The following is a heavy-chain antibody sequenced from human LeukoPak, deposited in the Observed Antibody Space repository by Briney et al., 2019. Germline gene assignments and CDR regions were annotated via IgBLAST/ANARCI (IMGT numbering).Heavy chain of an antibody. Sequence: GRSLRLSCAASGVTFSSYGMHWVRQAPGKGLEWVAVISYDGSNKYYADSVKGRFTISRDNSKNTLYLQMNSVRAADTAVYYCAKEGEYCSGGSCRRGYYFDYWGQGTLVTVSS. CDR2: ISYDGSNK. D-gene: IGHD2-15*01. V-gene: IGHV3-30*18. CDR3: AKEGEYCSGGSCRRGYYFDY. J-gene: IGHJ4*02. CDR1: GVTFSSYG.